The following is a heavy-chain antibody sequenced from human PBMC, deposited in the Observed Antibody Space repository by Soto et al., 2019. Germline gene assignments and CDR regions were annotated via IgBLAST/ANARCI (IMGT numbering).Heavy chain of an antibody. Sequence: ASVKVSCKASGGTFSSYAISWVRQAPGQGLEWMGGIIPIFGAANYGQKFQGRVTITADESTSTAYMELSSLRSEDTAVYYCARVFETVPAARDYYYCYMDVWGKGTTVTVSS. J-gene: IGHJ6*03. CDR1: GGTFSSYA. V-gene: IGHV1-69*13. CDR3: ARVFETVPAARDYYYCYMDV. CDR2: IIPIFGAA. D-gene: IGHD2-2*01.